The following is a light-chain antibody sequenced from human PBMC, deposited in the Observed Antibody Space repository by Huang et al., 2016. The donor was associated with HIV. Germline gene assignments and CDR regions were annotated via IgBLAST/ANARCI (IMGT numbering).Light chain of an antibody. Sequence: DIQMTQSPSSLSASIGDRVTITCQASQDISNYLNWYQQKPGKAPKFLLYDATNSEAGVPSRFSGSGSGTDFTLTISRLQPEDFATYYCQQFDNVPYSFGQGTRLEIK. CDR2: DAT. V-gene: IGKV1-33*01. CDR1: QDISNY. CDR3: QQFDNVPYS. J-gene: IGKJ2*03.